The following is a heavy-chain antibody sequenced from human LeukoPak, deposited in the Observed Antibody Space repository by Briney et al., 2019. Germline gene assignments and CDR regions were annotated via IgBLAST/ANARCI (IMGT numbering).Heavy chain of an antibody. D-gene: IGHD1-26*01. CDR3: AKEASSGNFVTIDC. CDR1: GFTFRNYV. J-gene: IGHJ4*02. CDR2: ITGDGGGT. Sequence: GGSLRLSWAASGFTFRNYVMSWVRQTPGKGLEWVSAITGDGGGTNHADSVKGRFTISRDNSKNTLYLQMNSLRAEDTAVYYCAKEASSGNFVTIDCWGQGALVTVSS. V-gene: IGHV3-23*01.